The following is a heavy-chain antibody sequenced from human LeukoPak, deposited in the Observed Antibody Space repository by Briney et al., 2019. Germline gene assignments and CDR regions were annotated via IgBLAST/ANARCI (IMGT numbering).Heavy chain of an antibody. D-gene: IGHD3-10*01. J-gene: IGHJ5*02. V-gene: IGHV4-34*01. CDR1: GGSFSGYS. CDR3: ARQGSMTRGGYWLDP. CDR2: INHSGST. Sequence: PSETLSLTCAVYGGSFSGYSWSWIRQPPGKGLEWIGEINHSGSTNYNPSLKSRVTISVDTSKNQFSLKLTSVSAADTAVYYCARQGSMTRGGYWLDPWGRGTLVIVSS.